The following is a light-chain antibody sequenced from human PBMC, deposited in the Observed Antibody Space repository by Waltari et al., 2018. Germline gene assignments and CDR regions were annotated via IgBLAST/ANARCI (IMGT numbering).Light chain of an antibody. CDR3: SSYTTSSAPGV. CDR1: DSDVGAYDF. Sequence: QSALTQPASVSGSPGQSITISCSGTDSDVGAYDFVSWYQQHPGKAPHLIIYEVSNRPSGISNRFSASKSGNTASLTISLLQAEDEADYYCSSYTTSSAPGVFGTGTRVTVL. CDR2: EVS. V-gene: IGLV2-14*01. J-gene: IGLJ1*01.